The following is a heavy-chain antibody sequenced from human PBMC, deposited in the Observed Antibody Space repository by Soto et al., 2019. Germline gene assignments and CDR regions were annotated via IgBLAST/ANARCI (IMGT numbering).Heavy chain of an antibody. CDR2: ISAYNGNT. CDR3: ARRRSRDYYGMDV. J-gene: IGHJ6*02. V-gene: IGHV1-18*01. CDR1: GYTFTIYG. Sequence: ASVKDSCKASGYTFTIYGITWVRQAPGQGLEWMGWISAYNGNTNYAQKLQGRVTMTTDTSTSTAYMELSRLRSDDTAVYYCARRRSRDYYGMDVWGQGTTVTVSS.